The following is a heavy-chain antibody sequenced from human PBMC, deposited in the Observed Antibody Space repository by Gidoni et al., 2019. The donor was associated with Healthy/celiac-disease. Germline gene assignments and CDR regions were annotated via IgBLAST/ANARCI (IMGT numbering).Heavy chain of an antibody. Sequence: EVQLVESGGGGGQPGGSRRLSGAASGVTFRSDSMNWVRQATGKGLAWVSYISSSSSTIYYADSVKGRFTISSDNAKHSLYLQLNILRDEDTAVSYCARVVWSGYYAVVEDDYWGQGTLVPVSS. CDR2: ISSSSSTI. J-gene: IGHJ4*02. CDR1: GVTFRSDS. D-gene: IGHD3-3*01. V-gene: IGHV3-48*02. CDR3: ARVVWSGYYAVVEDDY.